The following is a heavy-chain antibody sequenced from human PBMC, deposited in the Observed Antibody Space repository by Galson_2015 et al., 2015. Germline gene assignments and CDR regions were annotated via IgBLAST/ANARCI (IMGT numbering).Heavy chain of an antibody. V-gene: IGHV4-59*01. Sequence: ETLSLTCTVSGGSISSYYWSWIRQPPGKGLEWIGYIYYSGSTNYNPSLKSRVTISVDTSKNQFSLKLSSVTAADTAVYYCARDVATVVTRDTKYYYYYGMDVWGQGTTVTVSS. CDR3: ARDVATVVTRDTKYYYYYGMDV. CDR2: IYYSGST. J-gene: IGHJ6*02. D-gene: IGHD4-23*01. CDR1: GGSISSYY.